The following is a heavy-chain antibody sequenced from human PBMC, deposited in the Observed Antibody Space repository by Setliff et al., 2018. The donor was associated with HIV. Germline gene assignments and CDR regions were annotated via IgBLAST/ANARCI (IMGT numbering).Heavy chain of an antibody. J-gene: IGHJ4*02. CDR1: GYTFTSHS. D-gene: IGHD6-19*01. V-gene: IGHV1-46*01. CDR2: INPSGGSA. Sequence: ASVKVSCKASGYTFTSHSMHWVRQAPGQGLEWMGVINPSGGSAGYAQKFLGRVTLTRDTSTSTVYMDLRSLRSEDTAVYYCARDQGDGSGWYGGDYWGQGTLVTVSS. CDR3: ARDQGDGSGWYGGDY.